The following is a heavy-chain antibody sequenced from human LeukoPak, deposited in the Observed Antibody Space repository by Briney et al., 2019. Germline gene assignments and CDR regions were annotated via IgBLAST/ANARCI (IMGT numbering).Heavy chain of an antibody. V-gene: IGHV5-51*01. CDR1: GYSFTSYW. Sequence: GESLKISCKGSGYSFTSYWIGWVRQMPGKGLEWMGIIYPDDSDTRYSPSFQGQVTISADKSISTAYLQWSSLKASDTAMYFCARQRLAAGTVLGYWGQGTLVTVSS. D-gene: IGHD6-13*01. CDR3: ARQRLAAGTVLGY. J-gene: IGHJ4*02. CDR2: IYPDDSDT.